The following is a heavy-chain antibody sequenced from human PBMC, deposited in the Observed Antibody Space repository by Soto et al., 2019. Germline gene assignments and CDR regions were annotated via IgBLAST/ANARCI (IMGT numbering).Heavy chain of an antibody. J-gene: IGHJ4*02. V-gene: IGHV3-11*01. CDR1: VFTFSDYY. D-gene: IGHD3-3*01. CDR2: ISSSGSTI. CDR3: ARDNRWSGYDY. Sequence: VGSLRLSCASSVFTFSDYYMSCIRHSPGKGLEWVSYISSSGSTIYYADSVKGRFTISRDNAKNSLYLQMNSLRAEDTAVYYCARDNRWSGYDYWGQGTLVIVS.